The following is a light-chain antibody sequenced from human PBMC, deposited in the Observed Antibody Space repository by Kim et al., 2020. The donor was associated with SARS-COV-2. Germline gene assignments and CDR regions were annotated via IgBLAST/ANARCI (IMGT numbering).Light chain of an antibody. V-gene: IGLV3-21*04. CDR1: NIGGKS. CDR3: QVWDDNTNHVV. Sequence: PGKTARITCGGNNIGGKSVHWFQQEPGQAPVLVIFYDDDRPAGIPERFSGSNSGNPATLTISRVEAGDEADYYCQVWDDNTNHVVFGGGTKVTV. J-gene: IGLJ2*01. CDR2: YDD.